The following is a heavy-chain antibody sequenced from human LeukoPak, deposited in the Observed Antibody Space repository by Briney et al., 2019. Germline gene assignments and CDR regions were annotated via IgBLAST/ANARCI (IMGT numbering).Heavy chain of an antibody. CDR3: ARQYYDSSGYYLIF. J-gene: IGHJ3*01. V-gene: IGHV1-2*02. Sequence: ASVKVSCKASGYTFTGYYMHWVRQAPGQGLEWMGWINPNSGGTNYAQKFQGRVTMTRDTSISTAYMELSSLRSDDTAVYYCARQYYDSSGYYLIFWGQGTMVTVSS. D-gene: IGHD3-22*01. CDR2: INPNSGGT. CDR1: GYTFTGYY.